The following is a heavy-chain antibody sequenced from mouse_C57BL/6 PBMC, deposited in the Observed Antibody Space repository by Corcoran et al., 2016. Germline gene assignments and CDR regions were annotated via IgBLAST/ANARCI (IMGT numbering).Heavy chain of an antibody. CDR2: MNIYSGVP. CDR1: GYTFTTYG. V-gene: IGHV9-3*01. J-gene: IGHJ1*03. Sequence: QIQLVQPGPELKKPGETVKISCKASGYTFTTYGMSWMKRAPGKGLKWMGWMNIYSGVPTYADDFKGRFALSLETSASTAYLEINNLKSEDTATYFCARDSNWYFDVWGIGTTVTVSS. D-gene: IGHD2-5*01. CDR3: ARDSNWYFDV.